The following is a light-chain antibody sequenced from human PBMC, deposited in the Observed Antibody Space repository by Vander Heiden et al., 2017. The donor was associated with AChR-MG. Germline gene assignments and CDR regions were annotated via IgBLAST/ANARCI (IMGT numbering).Light chain of an antibody. CDR2: AAS. CDR3: QQSYSTPR. V-gene: IGKV1-39*01. Sequence: DIQMTQSPSSLSASVGDRVTITCRASQSISSYLNWYQQKPGKAPKLLNYAASSLQSGVPSRFSGSGSGTDFTLTISSLQPEDFATYYCQQSYSTPRFGQGTKLEIK. J-gene: IGKJ2*01. CDR1: QSISSY.